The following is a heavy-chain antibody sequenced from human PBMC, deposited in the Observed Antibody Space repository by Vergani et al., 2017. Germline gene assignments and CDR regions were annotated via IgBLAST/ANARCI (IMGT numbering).Heavy chain of an antibody. D-gene: IGHD2-2*01. Sequence: EVQLVESGGGLVQPGGSLKLSCAASGFTFSGSAMHWVRQASGKGLEWVSAISGSGGSTYYADSVKGRFTISRDNSKNTLYLQMNSLRAEDTAVYYCAKGVYCSSTSCYGYPNWFDPWGQGTLVTVSS. J-gene: IGHJ5*02. CDR2: ISGSGGST. CDR3: AKGVYCSSTSCYGYPNWFDP. V-gene: IGHV3-23*04. CDR1: GFTFSGSA.